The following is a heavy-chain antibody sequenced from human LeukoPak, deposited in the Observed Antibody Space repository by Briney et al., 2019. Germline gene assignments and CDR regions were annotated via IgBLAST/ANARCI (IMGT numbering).Heavy chain of an antibody. CDR1: GFSFSSYE. J-gene: IGHJ3*02. CDR3: ARAGISDAFDI. D-gene: IGHD2-15*01. CDR2: ISSSGSTI. Sequence: GGSLRLSCAASGFSFSSYEMNWVRQAPGKGLEWVSYISSSGSTIYYADSVKGRFTISRDNAKNSLYLQMNSLRAEDTAVYYCARAGISDAFDIWGQGTMVTVSS. V-gene: IGHV3-48*03.